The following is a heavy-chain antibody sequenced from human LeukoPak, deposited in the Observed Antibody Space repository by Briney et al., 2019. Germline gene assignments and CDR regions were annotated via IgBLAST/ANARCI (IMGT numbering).Heavy chain of an antibody. CDR3: ARATLGRYSYGEFDY. J-gene: IGHJ4*02. CDR2: IIPIFGTA. D-gene: IGHD5-18*01. CDR1: GGTFSSYA. Sequence: PGSSVKVSCKASGGTFSSYAIRWVRQAPGQGLEWMGRIIPIFGTANYAQKFQGRVTITTDESTSTAYMELSSLRSEDTAVYYCARATLGRYSYGEFDYWGQGTLVTVSS. V-gene: IGHV1-69*05.